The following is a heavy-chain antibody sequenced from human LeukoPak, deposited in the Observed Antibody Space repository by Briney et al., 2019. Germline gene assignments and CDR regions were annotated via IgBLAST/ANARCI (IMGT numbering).Heavy chain of an antibody. CDR3: ARDFPTGAVAGGLDY. CDR2: IYTSGST. Sequence: SETLSLTCTVSGGSISSYYWGWIRQPAGKGLEWIGRIYTSGSTNYNPSLKSRVTMSVDTSKNQFSLKLSSVTAADTAVYYCARDFPTGAVAGGLDYWGQGTLVTVSS. CDR1: GGSISSYY. J-gene: IGHJ4*02. V-gene: IGHV4-4*07. D-gene: IGHD6-19*01.